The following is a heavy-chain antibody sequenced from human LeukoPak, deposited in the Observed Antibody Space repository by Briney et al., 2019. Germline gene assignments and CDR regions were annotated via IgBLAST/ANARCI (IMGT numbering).Heavy chain of an antibody. CDR2: IYYSGST. D-gene: IGHD3-3*01. CDR3: ARQGEWLHYYFDY. J-gene: IGHJ4*02. V-gene: IGHV4-39*01. Sequence: PSETLSLTCAVSGGSISSSSYYWGWIRQPPGKGLEWIGSIYYSGSTYYNPSLKSRVTISVDTSKNQFSLKLSSVTAADTAVYYCARQGEWLHYYFDYWGQGTLVTVSS. CDR1: GGSISSSSYY.